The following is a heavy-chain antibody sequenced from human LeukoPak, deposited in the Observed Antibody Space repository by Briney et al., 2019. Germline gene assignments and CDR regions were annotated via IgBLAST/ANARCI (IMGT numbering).Heavy chain of an antibody. D-gene: IGHD6-13*01. J-gene: IGHJ5*02. CDR1: GYTFTSYG. CDR3: ARGARQQLVYWFDP. CDR2: ISAYNGNT. Sequence: ASVEVSCKASGYTFTSYGISWVRQAPGQGLEWMGWISAYNGNTNYAQKLQGRVTMTTDTSTSTAYMELRSLRSDDTAVYYCARGARQQLVYWFDPWGQGTLVTVSS. V-gene: IGHV1-18*01.